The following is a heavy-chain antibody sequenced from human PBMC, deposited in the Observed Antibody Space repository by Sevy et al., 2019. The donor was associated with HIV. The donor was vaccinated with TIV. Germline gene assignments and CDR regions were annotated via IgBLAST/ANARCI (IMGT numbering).Heavy chain of an antibody. CDR1: GFTFSHYA. Sequence: GGSLRLSCAASGFTFSHYAMHWIRQAPGKGLEWVAAISFDGASRNYADSVRGRFTISRDDSKNTVFLHMRGLRSKDTAVYFCAKDHAVTSEWVVFDSWGQGTLVTVSS. CDR3: AKDHAVTSEWVVFDS. D-gene: IGHD2-21*02. V-gene: IGHV3-30*18. CDR2: ISFDGASR. J-gene: IGHJ4*02.